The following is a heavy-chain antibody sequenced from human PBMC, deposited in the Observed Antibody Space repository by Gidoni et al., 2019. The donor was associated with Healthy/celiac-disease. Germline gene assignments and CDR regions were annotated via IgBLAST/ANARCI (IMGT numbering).Heavy chain of an antibody. CDR3: ARGSYYYDSSGYYHPFDY. CDR1: GSTFSGCA. CDR2: ISYDGSNK. D-gene: IGHD3-22*01. Sequence: QVQLLESGGGVVQPGRSLSVSCAACGSTFSGCAMHWVRHAPGKGLGWVAVISYDGSNKYYADSVKGRFTITRDNSKNTLYLQMNSLRAEDTAVYYCARGSYYYDSSGYYHPFDYWGQGTLVTVSS. V-gene: IGHV3-30-3*01. J-gene: IGHJ4*02.